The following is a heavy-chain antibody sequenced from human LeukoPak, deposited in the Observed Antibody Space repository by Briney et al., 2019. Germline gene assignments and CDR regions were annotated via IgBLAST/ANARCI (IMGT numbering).Heavy chain of an antibody. J-gene: IGHJ6*02. D-gene: IGHD6-19*01. CDR2: MNPNSGNT. V-gene: IGHV1-8*01. Sequence: ASVKVSCKASGYTFTSYDINWVRQATGQGLEWMGWMNPNSGNTGYAQKFQGRVTMTRNTSISTAYMELSSLRSEDTAVYYCARGREQWLVQIINYYYYYGMDVWGQGTTATVSS. CDR3: ARGREQWLVQIINYYYYYGMDV. CDR1: GYTFTSYD.